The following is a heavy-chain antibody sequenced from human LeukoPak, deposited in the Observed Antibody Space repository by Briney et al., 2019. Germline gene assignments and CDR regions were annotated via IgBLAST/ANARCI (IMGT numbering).Heavy chain of an antibody. Sequence: GGSLRLSCAASGFTFSIFPLTWVRQAPGKGLEWVAAIGGSGGNTYYADSVKGRFTISRDNSKNTLYLQMNSLRAEDTAVYYCAKSYSFILWFGDYWGQGTLVAVSS. V-gene: IGHV3-23*01. D-gene: IGHD3-10*01. CDR1: GFTFSIFP. J-gene: IGHJ4*02. CDR2: IGGSGGNT. CDR3: AKSYSFILWFGDY.